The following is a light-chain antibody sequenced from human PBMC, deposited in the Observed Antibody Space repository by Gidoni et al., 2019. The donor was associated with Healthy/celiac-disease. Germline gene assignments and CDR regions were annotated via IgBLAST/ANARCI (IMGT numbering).Light chain of an antibody. CDR2: LGS. V-gene: IGKV2-28*01. J-gene: IGKJ5*01. CDR1: SSLLHSNGYSY. CDR3: MQALQTPVT. Sequence: DIVTTQSPLSLPVTPVAPASMYCRSSSSLLHSNGYSYLDWYLQKPGQSPPLLIYLGSNRASGVPDRFSGSGSGTDFTLKISRVEAEDVGVYYCMQALQTPVTFXQXTRLXIK.